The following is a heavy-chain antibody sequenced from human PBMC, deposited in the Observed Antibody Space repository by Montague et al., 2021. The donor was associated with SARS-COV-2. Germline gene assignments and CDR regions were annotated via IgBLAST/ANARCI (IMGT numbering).Heavy chain of an antibody. CDR2: ISYDGSNK. CDR1: GFTFSSYA. J-gene: IGHJ6*02. CDR3: ARELVYYGMDV. V-gene: IGHV3-30-3*01. Sequence: SLRLSCAASGFTFSSYAMHWVRQAPGKGLEWVAVISYDGSNKYHADSVKGRFTISRDNSKNTLYLQMNSLRAEDTAVYYCARELVYYGMDVWGQGTTVTVSS.